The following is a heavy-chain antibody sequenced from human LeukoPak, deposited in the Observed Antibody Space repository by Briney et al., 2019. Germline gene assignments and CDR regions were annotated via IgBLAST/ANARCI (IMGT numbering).Heavy chain of an antibody. CDR1: GYTFTSYY. CDR2: INPSGGST. CDR3: ARDEAEYYGSGSYYDYFDY. D-gene: IGHD3-10*01. Sequence: GASVKVSFKASGYTFTSYYMHWVRQAPGQGLEWMGIINPSGGSTSYAQKFQGRVTMTRDTSTSTVYMELSSLRSEDTAVYYCARDEAEYYGSGSYYDYFDYWGQGTLVTVSS. V-gene: IGHV1-46*01. J-gene: IGHJ4*02.